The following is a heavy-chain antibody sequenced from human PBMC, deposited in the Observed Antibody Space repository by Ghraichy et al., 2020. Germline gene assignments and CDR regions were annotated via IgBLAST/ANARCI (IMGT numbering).Heavy chain of an antibody. J-gene: IGHJ4*02. D-gene: IGHD3-3*01. CDR2: IYYNGYT. Sequence: SETLSLTCTVSGGSVSSDCYYWGWIRQTPGKGLEWIASIYYNGYTYYNPSLKSRVTISVDMSKNQFALKLSSVTAADTAVYYCASSAFGVVINLYYFDYWGQGTLVTVSS. CDR3: ASSAFGVVINLYYFDY. CDR1: GGSVSSDCYY. V-gene: IGHV4-39*01.